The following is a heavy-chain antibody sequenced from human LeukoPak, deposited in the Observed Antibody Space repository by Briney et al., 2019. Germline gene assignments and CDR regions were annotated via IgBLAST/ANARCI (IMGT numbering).Heavy chain of an antibody. D-gene: IGHD6-19*01. CDR2: IKQDGSEK. V-gene: IGHV3-7*01. CDR3: ATGYSSGWYFYFQH. J-gene: IGHJ1*01. CDR1: GLTFNKYW. Sequence: GGSLRLSCEASGLTFNKYWMTWVRQAPGKGLEWVANIKQDGSEKNYVDSVKGRFTISRDNAKNSLSLRMNSLSAENTAVYYCATGYSSGWYFYFQHWGQGSLVSVSS.